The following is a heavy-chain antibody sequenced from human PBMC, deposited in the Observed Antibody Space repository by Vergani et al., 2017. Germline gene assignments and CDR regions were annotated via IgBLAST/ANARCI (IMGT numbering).Heavy chain of an antibody. Sequence: QVQLQESGPGLVKPSETLSLTCTVSGGSISSYYWSWIRQPPGQGLEWIGYIYYSGSTNYNPSLKSRVTISVDTSKNQFSLKLSSVTAADTAVYYCARSRYLRRATGEFDYWGQGTLVTVSS. CDR1: GGSISSYY. CDR3: ARSRYLRRATGEFDY. D-gene: IGHD3-16*01. V-gene: IGHV4-59*08. J-gene: IGHJ4*02. CDR2: IYYSGST.